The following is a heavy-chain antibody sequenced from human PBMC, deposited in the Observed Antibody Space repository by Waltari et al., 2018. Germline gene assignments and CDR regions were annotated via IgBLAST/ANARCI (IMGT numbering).Heavy chain of an antibody. V-gene: IGHV4-38-2*02. CDR1: GYSISSGYY. CDR2: IYHSGST. J-gene: IGHJ5*02. D-gene: IGHD3-3*01. CDR3: AREHYDFWSGYRLNNWFDP. Sequence: QVQLQESGPGLVKPSETLSLTCTVSGYSISSGYYWGWIRQPPGKGLEWIGSIYHSGSTDYNPSLKSRVTISVDTSKNQFSLKRSSVTAADTAVYYCAREHYDFWSGYRLNNWFDPWGQGTLVT.